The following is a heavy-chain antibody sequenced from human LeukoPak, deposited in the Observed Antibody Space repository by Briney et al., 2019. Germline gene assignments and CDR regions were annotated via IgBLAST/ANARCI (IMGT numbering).Heavy chain of an antibody. D-gene: IGHD3-22*01. Sequence: GGSLRLSCAASGFTFSSYGMHWVRQAPGKGLEWVAVISYDGSNKYYADSVKGRFTISRDNSKNTLYLQMNSLRAEDTAVYYSAKDDYYDSSGYLGNWFDPWGQGTLVTVSS. V-gene: IGHV3-30*18. J-gene: IGHJ5*02. CDR1: GFTFSSYG. CDR3: AKDDYYDSSGYLGNWFDP. CDR2: ISYDGSNK.